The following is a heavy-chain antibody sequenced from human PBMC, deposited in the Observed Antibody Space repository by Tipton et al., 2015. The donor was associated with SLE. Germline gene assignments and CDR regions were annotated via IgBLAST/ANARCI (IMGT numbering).Heavy chain of an antibody. Sequence: TLSLTCSVSGGSISSGSDYWSWIRQPAGKGLEWIGRIYTSGSTKYNPSLKSRVTISVDTSKSQFSLKLSSVTAADTAVYYCARSSWLLDFDYWGQGTLVTVSS. CDR3: ARSSWLLDFDY. CDR2: IYTSGST. J-gene: IGHJ4*02. D-gene: IGHD5-12*01. CDR1: GGSISSGSDY. V-gene: IGHV4-61*02.